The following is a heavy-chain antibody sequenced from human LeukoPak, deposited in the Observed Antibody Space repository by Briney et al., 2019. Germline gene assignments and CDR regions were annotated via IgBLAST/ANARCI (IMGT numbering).Heavy chain of an antibody. V-gene: IGHV4-4*07. CDR3: AREGSAFDI. J-gene: IGHJ3*02. CDR2: IFASGST. CDR1: GGSISSYS. Sequence: SETLSLTCTVSGGSISSYSWSWIRQPAGRGLEWIGRIFASGSTKYNPSLKSRVTMSVETSKKQFSLKLSSVTAADTAVYYCAREGSAFDIWGQGTMVTVSS.